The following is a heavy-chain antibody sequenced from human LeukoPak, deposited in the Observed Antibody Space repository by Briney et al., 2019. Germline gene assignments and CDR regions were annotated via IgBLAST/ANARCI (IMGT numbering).Heavy chain of an antibody. J-gene: IGHJ4*02. Sequence: GGSLRLSCAAPGFPFDDYGMTWVRQAPGKGLEWVSGINWNGGSTGYADSVKGRFTISRDNAKNSLYLQMNSLRAEDTAVYYCARAYYDILTGYYRGAGYFDYWGQGTLVTVSS. CDR3: ARAYYDILTGYYRGAGYFDY. V-gene: IGHV3-20*04. D-gene: IGHD3-9*01. CDR1: GFPFDDYG. CDR2: INWNGGST.